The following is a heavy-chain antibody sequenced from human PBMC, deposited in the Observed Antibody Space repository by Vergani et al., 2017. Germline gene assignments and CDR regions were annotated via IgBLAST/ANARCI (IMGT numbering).Heavy chain of an antibody. CDR2: INTNTGNP. CDR3: ARPGIAAAGTRIHYYYYGMDV. V-gene: IGHV7-4-1*02. J-gene: IGHJ6*02. D-gene: IGHD6-13*01. Sequence: QVPLVQSGSELKKPGASVKVSCKTSGYTFTNYAMNWVRQAPGQGLEWMGWINTNTGNPTYAQGFTGRFVFSLDTSVSTAYLQISSLKAEDTAVYYCARPGIAAAGTRIHYYYYGMDVWGQGTTVTVSS. CDR1: GYTFTNYA.